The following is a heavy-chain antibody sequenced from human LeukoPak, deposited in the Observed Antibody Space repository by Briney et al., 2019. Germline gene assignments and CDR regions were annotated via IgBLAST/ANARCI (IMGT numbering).Heavy chain of an antibody. V-gene: IGHV3-21*01. Sequence: PGGSLRLSCAASGFIFSSYSMNWVRQAPGKGLEWVSTTSNSSSYIYYADSVTGRFTISRDNAKNSLYLQMNSLRAEDTAVYYCARDGGYCSGGSCTGYFDYWGQGTLVTVSS. J-gene: IGHJ4*02. CDR3: ARDGGYCSGGSCTGYFDY. D-gene: IGHD2-15*01. CDR1: GFIFSSYS. CDR2: TSNSSSYI.